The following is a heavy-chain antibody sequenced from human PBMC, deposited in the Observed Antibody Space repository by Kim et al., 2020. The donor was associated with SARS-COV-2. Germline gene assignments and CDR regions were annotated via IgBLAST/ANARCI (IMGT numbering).Heavy chain of an antibody. CDR2: IIPIFGTA. V-gene: IGHV1-69*13. J-gene: IGHJ4*02. Sequence: SVKVSCKASGGTFSSYAISWVRQAPGQGLEWMGGIIPIFGTANYAQKFQGRVTITADESTSTAYMELSSLRSEDTAVYYCARGSGGSGSYIPYYFDYWGQGTLVTVSS. CDR3: ARGSGGSGSYIPYYFDY. D-gene: IGHD3-10*01. CDR1: GGTFSSYA.